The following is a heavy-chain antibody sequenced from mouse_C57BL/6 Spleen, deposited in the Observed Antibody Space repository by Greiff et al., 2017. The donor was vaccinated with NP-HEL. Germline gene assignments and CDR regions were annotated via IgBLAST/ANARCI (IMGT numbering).Heavy chain of an antibody. D-gene: IGHD1-1*01. Sequence: EVQLQQSGPELVKPGASVKMSCKASGYTFTDYNMHWVKQSHGKSLEWIGYINPNNVGTCYNQKFKGRATLTVNKSSSTAYMELRSLTSEDSAVYYCARCDYYGSSLYLDYWGQGTTLTVAS. CDR1: GYTFTDYN. CDR2: INPNNVGT. V-gene: IGHV1-22*01. J-gene: IGHJ2*01. CDR3: ARCDYYGSSLYLDY.